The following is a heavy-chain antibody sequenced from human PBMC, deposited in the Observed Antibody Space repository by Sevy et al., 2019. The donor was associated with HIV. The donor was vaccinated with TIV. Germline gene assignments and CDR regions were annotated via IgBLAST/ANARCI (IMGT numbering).Heavy chain of an antibody. J-gene: IGHJ3*02. V-gene: IGHV3-30-3*01. CDR2: ISYDGSNK. D-gene: IGHD6-19*01. Sequence: GESLKISCAASGFTFSSYAMHWVRQAPGKGLEWVAVISYDGSNKYYADSVKGRFTISRDNSKNTLYLQMNSLRAEDTAVYYFARLPSPGIAVAAQARGAFDIWGQGTMVTVSS. CDR3: ARLPSPGIAVAAQARGAFDI. CDR1: GFTFSSYA.